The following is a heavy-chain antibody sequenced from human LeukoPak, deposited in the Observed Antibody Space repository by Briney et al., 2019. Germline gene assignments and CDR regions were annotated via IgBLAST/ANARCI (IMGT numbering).Heavy chain of an antibody. Sequence: GESLKIFFKGSGFRFNSQWIGWVRPMPGKGLEWMGIIYPGDSETRYSPSFQGQVTISPDQSPSPAYLESGSLKASGSAMYYRARVRWFGQGRGFDSWGQGRMVTASS. CDR1: GFRFNSQW. V-gene: IGHV5-51*01. CDR3: ARVRWFGQGRGFDS. D-gene: IGHD3-10*01. J-gene: IGHJ3*02. CDR2: IYPGDSET.